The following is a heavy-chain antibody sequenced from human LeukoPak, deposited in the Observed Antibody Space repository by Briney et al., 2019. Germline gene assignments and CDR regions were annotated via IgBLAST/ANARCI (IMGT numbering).Heavy chain of an antibody. V-gene: IGHV4-34*01. Sequence: SETLSLTCAVYGGSFSGYYWGWIRQPPGKGLEWIGEINHSGSTNYNPSLKSRVTISVDTSKNQFSLKLSSVTAADTAVYYCARDVDTAMVWASWFDPWGQGTLVTVSS. J-gene: IGHJ5*02. CDR1: GGSFSGYY. CDR2: INHSGST. D-gene: IGHD5-18*01. CDR3: ARDVDTAMVWASWFDP.